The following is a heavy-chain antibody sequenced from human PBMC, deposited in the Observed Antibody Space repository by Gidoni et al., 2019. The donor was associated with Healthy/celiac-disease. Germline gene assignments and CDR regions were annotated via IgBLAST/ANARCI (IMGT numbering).Heavy chain of an antibody. CDR1: GFTFSSYA. D-gene: IGHD3-10*01. Sequence: EVQLLESGGGLVQPGGSLRLSCAASGFTFSSYAMSWVRQAPGKGLEWVSAIRGSGGSTYYADSVKGRFTISRDNSKNTLYLQMNSLRAEDTAVYYCAKFGLAGRYFDYWGQGTLVTVSS. CDR2: IRGSGGST. J-gene: IGHJ4*02. V-gene: IGHV3-23*01. CDR3: AKFGLAGRYFDY.